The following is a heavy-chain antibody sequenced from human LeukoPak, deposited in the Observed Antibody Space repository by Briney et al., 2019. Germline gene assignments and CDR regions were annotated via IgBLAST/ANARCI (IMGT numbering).Heavy chain of an antibody. V-gene: IGHV1-69*13. J-gene: IGHJ4*02. D-gene: IGHD4-11*01. CDR1: GGTFSSFA. Sequence: ASVKVSCKASGGTFSSFALSWVRQAPGQGLEWMGGINPLFGAANYAQKFQGRVTVAVDESSTTAYMELSSLRSEDTAVYYCATDSNYGIIDYWGQGTLVTVSS. CDR2: INPLFGAA. CDR3: ATDSNYGIIDY.